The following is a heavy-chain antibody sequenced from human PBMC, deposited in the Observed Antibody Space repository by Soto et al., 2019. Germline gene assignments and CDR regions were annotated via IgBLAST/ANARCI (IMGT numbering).Heavy chain of an antibody. CDR2: TYYRSKWYI. CDR3: ATGMLIRGHHYYMDV. D-gene: IGHD3-10*01. V-gene: IGHV6-1*01. CDR1: GDSVSGNRAA. J-gene: IGHJ6*03. Sequence: HSQTLSLTCVISGDSVSGNRAAWNWIRQSPSRGLEWLGRTYYRSKWYIEYAPSVTGRMTINPDTSKNQFSLQLNSVTPEDTAVYYCATGMLIRGHHYYMDVWGQGTSVTVSS.